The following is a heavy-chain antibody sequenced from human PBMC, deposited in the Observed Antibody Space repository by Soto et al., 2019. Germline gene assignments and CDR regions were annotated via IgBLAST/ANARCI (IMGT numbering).Heavy chain of an antibody. V-gene: IGHV4-39*01. Sequence: QLLLQESGPGLVKPSETLSLTCTVSGGSILDSTYYWAWIRQSPGKGLEWIGTIFYSGGTFYTPSRQIRVTMYVDTYNNQFSLKLSSVTAADTAVYYCAGQASGYYCGWFDPWGQGTLVTVSS. J-gene: IGHJ5*02. CDR1: GGSILDSTYY. D-gene: IGHD3-22*01. CDR3: AGQASGYYCGWFDP. CDR2: IFYSGGT.